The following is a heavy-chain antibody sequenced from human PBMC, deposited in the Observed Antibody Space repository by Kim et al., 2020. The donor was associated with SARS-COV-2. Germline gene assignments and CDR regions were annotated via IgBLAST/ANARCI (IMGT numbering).Heavy chain of an antibody. J-gene: IGHJ4*02. CDR2: INQGGTEK. CDR1: GFTFSTYL. CDR3: ARTHYGDYV. V-gene: IGHV3-7*01. Sequence: GGSLRLSCAASGFTFSTYLMTWVRQAPGKGLEWVANINQGGTEKYYVDSVKGRFTISRDNAKNSLFLDVNSLRVEDTAVYYCARTHYGDYVWGQGTLVTV. D-gene: IGHD4-17*01.